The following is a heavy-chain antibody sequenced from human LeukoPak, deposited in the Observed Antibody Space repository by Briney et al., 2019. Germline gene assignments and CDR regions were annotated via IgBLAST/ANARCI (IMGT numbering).Heavy chain of an antibody. CDR3: ARRRHNFDFYNV. CDR1: GDSIISNIYW. V-gene: IGHV4-39*01. D-gene: IGHD3/OR15-3a*01. CDR2: TFYTGRT. J-gene: IGHJ3*01. Sequence: PSETLSLTCTVSGDSIISNIYWWDWVRLPPGKGLEWIGATFYTGRTFYNPSLKSRVTTSVDTSKNQFSLDLNSATAADTADYYCARRRHNFDFYNVWGQGTRVLVSS.